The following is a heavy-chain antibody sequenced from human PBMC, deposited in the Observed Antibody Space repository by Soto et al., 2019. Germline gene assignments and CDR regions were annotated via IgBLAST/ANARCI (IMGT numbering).Heavy chain of an antibody. CDR2: ISSSSSTI. J-gene: IGHJ6*02. D-gene: IGHD1-7*01. Sequence: PGGSLRLSCAASGFTFSSYSMNWVRQAPGKGLEWVSYISSSSSTIYYADSVKGRFTISRDNAKNSLYLQMNSLRDEDTAVYYCARDTGDYNSNLAFVDVWGQGTTVTVSS. CDR1: GFTFSSYS. V-gene: IGHV3-48*02. CDR3: ARDTGDYNSNLAFVDV.